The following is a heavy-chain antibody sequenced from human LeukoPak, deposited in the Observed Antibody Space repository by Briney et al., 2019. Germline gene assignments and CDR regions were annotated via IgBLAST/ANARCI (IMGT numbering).Heavy chain of an antibody. CDR2: INPNSGGT. V-gene: IGHV1-2*06. J-gene: IGHJ4*02. Sequence: ASVKVSCKASGYTFTGYYMHWVRQAPGQGLEWMGRINPNSGGTNYAQKFQGRVTMTRDTPISTAYMELSRLRSDDTAVYYCARRSSGYYFDYWGQGTLVTVSS. D-gene: IGHD6-19*01. CDR3: ARRSSGYYFDY. CDR1: GYTFTGYY.